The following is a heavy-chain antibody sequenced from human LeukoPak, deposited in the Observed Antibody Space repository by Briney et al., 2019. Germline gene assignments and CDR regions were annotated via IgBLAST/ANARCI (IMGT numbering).Heavy chain of an antibody. D-gene: IGHD6-13*01. J-gene: IGHJ6*03. CDR2: IKSKTDGGTT. Sequence: GGSLRLSCAASGFTFSNAWMSWVRQAPGKGREWVGRIKSKTDGGTTDYAAPVKGRFTISRDDSKNTLYLQMNSLKTEDTAVYYCTTSGYSSNGYYYYYMDVWGKGTTVTVSS. CDR1: GFTFSNAW. V-gene: IGHV3-15*01. CDR3: TTSGYSSNGYYYYYMDV.